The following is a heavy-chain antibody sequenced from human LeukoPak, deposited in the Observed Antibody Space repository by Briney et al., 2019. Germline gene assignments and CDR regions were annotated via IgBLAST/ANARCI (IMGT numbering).Heavy chain of an antibody. D-gene: IGHD1-26*01. V-gene: IGHV3-15*01. CDR1: GFTFNNAW. Sequence: GGSLRLSCAVPGFTFNNAWMTWVRQAPGKGLEWVGRFKTKTDGGTADYAAPVKGRFTISRDDSKNILYLQMDSLKTEDTAVYYCAAGRTRDYWGQGTLVTVSS. CDR3: AAGRTRDY. J-gene: IGHJ4*02. CDR2: FKTKTDGGTA.